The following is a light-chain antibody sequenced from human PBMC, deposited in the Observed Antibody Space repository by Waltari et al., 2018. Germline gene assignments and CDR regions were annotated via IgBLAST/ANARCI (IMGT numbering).Light chain of an antibody. CDR2: AVS. CDR3: QQGDGFHPIT. CDR1: QDISSW. V-gene: IGKV1-12*01. J-gene: IGKJ5*01. Sequence: DIKMTQSPSSVSASVGDRVTFTCRASQDISSWLAWYQQKPGQAPRLLIYAVSILHSGVPSRFSGSGSGTDFTLTITSLQPEDFAIYYCQQGDGFHPITFGQGTRLE.